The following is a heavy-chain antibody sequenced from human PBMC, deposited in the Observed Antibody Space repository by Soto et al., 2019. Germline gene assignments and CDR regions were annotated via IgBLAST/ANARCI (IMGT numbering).Heavy chain of an antibody. CDR3: AKTSETWLGELLKEYFFDY. V-gene: IGHV3-23*01. Sequence: HPGGSLRLSCAASGFTFSTYAMSWVRQAPGKGLEWVSTISGSGSSTYYADSVKGRFTISRDNSKDTLYLQMNSLRAEDTAVYYCAKTSETWLGELLKEYFFDYWGQGALVTVSS. CDR2: ISGSGSST. J-gene: IGHJ4*02. D-gene: IGHD3-10*01. CDR1: GFTFSTYA.